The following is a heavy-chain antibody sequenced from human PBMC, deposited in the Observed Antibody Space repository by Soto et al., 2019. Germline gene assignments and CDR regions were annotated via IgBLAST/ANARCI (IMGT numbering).Heavy chain of an antibody. D-gene: IGHD2-15*01. V-gene: IGHV1-69*01. CDR3: ARDYGHDCSGGSCYLFF. J-gene: IGHJ4*02. CDR2: IILMFGTA. Sequence: QVQLVQSGAEVKKPGSSVRVSCKASGGTFSSYALNWVRQAPGQGLEWMGGIILMFGTARYAQKFQGRVTITADESTSTVHMELSSLRSEDTAVYYCARDYGHDCSGGSCYLFFWGQGTLVTVSS. CDR1: GGTFSSYA.